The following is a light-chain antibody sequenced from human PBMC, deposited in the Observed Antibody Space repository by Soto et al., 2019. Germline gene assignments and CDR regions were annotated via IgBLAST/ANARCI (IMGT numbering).Light chain of an antibody. V-gene: IGLV2-14*01. Sequence: QSVLTQPASVSGSPGQSITISCTGTSSDVGGYNYVSWYQQHPGKAPKLLIYEVSTRPSGVSNRFSGSKSGNTASLTISGLQAEDEADYYCSSYTSSITLVFGGGTKLTVL. CDR1: SSDVGGYNY. CDR2: EVS. J-gene: IGLJ2*01. CDR3: SSYTSSITLV.